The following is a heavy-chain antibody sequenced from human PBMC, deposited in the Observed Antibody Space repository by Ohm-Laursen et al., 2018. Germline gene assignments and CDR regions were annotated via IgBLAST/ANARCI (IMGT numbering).Heavy chain of an antibody. D-gene: IGHD2-2*01. V-gene: IGHV3-23*01. CDR3: AKDPSSHFDAFDI. CDR1: GFTFSSYA. Sequence: SLRLSCAASGFTFSSYAMSWVRQAPGKGLEWVSTLSASGGHTYYADSVKGRFTISRDNAKNSLYLQMNSLRAEDTALYYCAKDPSSHFDAFDIWGQGTMVTVSS. J-gene: IGHJ3*02. CDR2: LSASGGHT.